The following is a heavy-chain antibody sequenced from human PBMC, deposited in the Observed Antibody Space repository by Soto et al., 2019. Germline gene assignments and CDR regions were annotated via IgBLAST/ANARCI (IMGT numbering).Heavy chain of an antibody. CDR3: AAPKSYIVVVPAAMPVFDY. CDR1: GYTLTELS. V-gene: IGHV1-24*01. CDR2: FDPEDGET. J-gene: IGHJ4*02. D-gene: IGHD2-2*01. Sequence: ASVKVSCKVSGYTLTELSMHWLRQAPGKGLEWMGGFDPEDGETIYAQKFQGRVTMTEDTSTDTAYMELSSLRSDDTAVFYCAAPKSYIVVVPAAMPVFDYWGQGTLVTVSS.